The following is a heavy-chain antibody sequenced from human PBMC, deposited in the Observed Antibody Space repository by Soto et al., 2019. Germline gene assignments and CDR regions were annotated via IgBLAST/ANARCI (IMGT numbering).Heavy chain of an antibody. D-gene: IGHD2-15*01. CDR3: AKSRGGTANGLDV. V-gene: IGHV3-9*01. J-gene: IGHJ6*02. CDR2: VSRKSASI. CDR1: GFSFGDYA. Sequence: EVQLVESGGDLVQPGRSLRLSCAASGFSFGDYAMDWVRQAPRKSLEWVSGVSRKSASIGYADSVKGRFTISRDNAKNSLYLQMNSLSAEDTALYHCAKSRGGTANGLDVWGQGTTVTVSS.